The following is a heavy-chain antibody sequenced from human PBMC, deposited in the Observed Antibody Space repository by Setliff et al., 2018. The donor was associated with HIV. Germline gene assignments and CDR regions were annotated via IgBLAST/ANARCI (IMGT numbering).Heavy chain of an antibody. CDR1: GDSISSSNW. Sequence: SETLSLTCAVSGDSISSSNWWSWGRQPPGKGLEWIGEIYHNGATNYSPSLKSRVTISVDKSKNQFSLKLSSVTAADTAVYYCARGEQDIVLMVYARGYYYMDVWGKGTTVTVSS. J-gene: IGHJ6*03. CDR3: ARGEQDIVLMVYARGYYYMDV. V-gene: IGHV4-4*02. D-gene: IGHD2-8*01. CDR2: IYHNGAT.